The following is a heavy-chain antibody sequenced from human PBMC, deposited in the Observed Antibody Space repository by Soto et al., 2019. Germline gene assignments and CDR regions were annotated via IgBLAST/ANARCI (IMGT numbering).Heavy chain of an antibody. D-gene: IGHD6-13*01. V-gene: IGHV4-31*03. Sequence: QVQLQESGPGLVKPSQTLSLTCTVSGGSITSGGDYWSWVRQHPGKGLEWIGYIHYSGSTFSNPSLKRRLTISVDTSKNQFSLNLTSVTAADTAAYYCARGRTAAGNFDFWGQGTLVTVSS. CDR3: ARGRTAAGNFDF. J-gene: IGHJ4*02. CDR2: IHYSGST. CDR1: GGSITSGGDY.